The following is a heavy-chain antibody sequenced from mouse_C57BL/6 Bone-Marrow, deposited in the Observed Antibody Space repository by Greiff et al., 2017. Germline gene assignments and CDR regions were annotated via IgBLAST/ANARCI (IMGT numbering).Heavy chain of an antibody. D-gene: IGHD2-1*01. CDR1: GYTFTDYY. V-gene: IGHV1-26*01. CDR3: ARVTIYYGNYEWAMDY. Sequence: EVQLQQSGPELVKPGASVKISCKASGYTFTDYYMNWVKQSHGKSLEWIGDINPNNGGTSYNQKFKGKATLTVDKSSSTAYMELRSLTSEDSAVYYGARVTIYYGNYEWAMDYGGQGTSVTVSS. J-gene: IGHJ4*01. CDR2: INPNNGGT.